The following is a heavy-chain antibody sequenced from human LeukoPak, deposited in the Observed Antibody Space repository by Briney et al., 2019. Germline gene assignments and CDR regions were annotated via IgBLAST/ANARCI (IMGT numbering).Heavy chain of an antibody. CDR2: MHTSGNT. Sequence: SETLSLTCTVSGGSMGSNYWSWIRQPAGEGLEWIGRMHTSGNTNYNPSLKSRVTMLLDTSKNQVSLKLSSVTAADTAVYYCARFHVHGYNSGLDLWGRGTLVTVSS. V-gene: IGHV4-4*07. CDR1: GGSMGSNY. J-gene: IGHJ2*01. CDR3: ARFHVHGYNSGLDL. D-gene: IGHD5-18*01.